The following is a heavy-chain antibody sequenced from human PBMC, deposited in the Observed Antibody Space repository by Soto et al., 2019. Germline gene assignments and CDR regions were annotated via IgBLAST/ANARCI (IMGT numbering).Heavy chain of an antibody. CDR3: ARVITMVRGVTDWFDP. V-gene: IGHV3-53*04. CDR2: IYSGGST. Sequence: LRLSCAASGFTVSSNYMSWVRQAPGKGLEWVSVIYSGGSTYYADSVKGRFTISRHNSKNTLYLQMNSLRAEDTAVYYCARVITMVRGVTDWFDPWGQGTLVTVSS. J-gene: IGHJ5*02. D-gene: IGHD3-10*01. CDR1: GFTVSSNY.